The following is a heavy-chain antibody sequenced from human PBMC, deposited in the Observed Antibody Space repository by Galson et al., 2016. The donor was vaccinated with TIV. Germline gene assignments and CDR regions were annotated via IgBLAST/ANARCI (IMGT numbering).Heavy chain of an antibody. V-gene: IGHV4-30-4*08. J-gene: IGHJ6*02. Sequence: SLTCTVFGDSISSGDHYWNWIRQPPGKGLEWIGYVYYSGRTFYNPSLMRRLTMSVDRSKNQFSLRLSSVTVADTAVYYCVRGAGYYYYGMDVWGQGTAVTVSS. CDR2: VYYSGRT. CDR3: VRGAGYYYYGMDV. CDR1: GDSISSGDHY.